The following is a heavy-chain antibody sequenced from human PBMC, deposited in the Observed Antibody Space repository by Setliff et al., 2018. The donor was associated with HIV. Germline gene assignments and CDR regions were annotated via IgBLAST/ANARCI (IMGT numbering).Heavy chain of an antibody. CDR3: ASSWSRIRYYGMDV. CDR1: GGTFSSYA. D-gene: IGHD6-13*01. V-gene: IGHV1-69*10. CDR2: IIPILNIA. Sequence: SVKVSCKASGGTFSSYAISWVRQAPGQGLEWMGGIIPILNIANYAQKFQGRVTITADESDESTSTAYMELSSLRSEDTAVYYCASSWSRIRYYGMDVWGQGTTVTVSS. J-gene: IGHJ6*02.